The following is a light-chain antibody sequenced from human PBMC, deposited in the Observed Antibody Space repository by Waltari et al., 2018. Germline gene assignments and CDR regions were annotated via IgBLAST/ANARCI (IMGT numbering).Light chain of an antibody. V-gene: IGKV1-5*03. CDR2: KTS. Sequence: DILMTQSPSSLSASVGDTVTITCRASQSINSWLDWYQQKPGTAPNLLIYKTSTLRSGVPSRFSGSGSGTEFTLTISSLQPEDFATYYCLQYDTQPWSFGPGTKVEIK. J-gene: IGKJ1*01. CDR3: LQYDTQPWS. CDR1: QSINSW.